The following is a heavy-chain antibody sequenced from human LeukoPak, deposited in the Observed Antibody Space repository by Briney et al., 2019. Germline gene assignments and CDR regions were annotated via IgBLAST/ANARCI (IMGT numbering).Heavy chain of an antibody. Sequence: GASVKVSCKASGYIYTSYGINWVRQAPGQGLEWMGWISAYNGNTKYAQKLQGRVTMTTGTSASTAHMELRSLRTDDTAVYYCTRGPEWFGVNVDYWGQGTLVTVSS. J-gene: IGHJ4*02. CDR1: GYIYTSYG. CDR3: TRGPEWFGVNVDY. D-gene: IGHD3-10*01. CDR2: ISAYNGNT. V-gene: IGHV1-18*01.